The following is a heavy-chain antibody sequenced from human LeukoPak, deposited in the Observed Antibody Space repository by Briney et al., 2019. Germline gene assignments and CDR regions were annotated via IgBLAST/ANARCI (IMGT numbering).Heavy chain of an antibody. CDR3: ARDRVAVADDAFDI. Sequence: GASVKVSCKASGGTFSSYAISWVRQAPGQGLEWMGGIIPIFGTANYAQKFQGRVTITADKSTSTAYMELSSLRSEDTAVYYCARDRVAVADDAFDIWGQGTMVTVSS. V-gene: IGHV1-69*06. CDR2: IIPIFGTA. D-gene: IGHD6-19*01. CDR1: GGTFSSYA. J-gene: IGHJ3*02.